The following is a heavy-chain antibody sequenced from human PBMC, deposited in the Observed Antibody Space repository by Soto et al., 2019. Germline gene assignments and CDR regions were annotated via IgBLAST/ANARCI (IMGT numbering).Heavy chain of an antibody. CDR3: AIRASYYDSSGYFDY. Sequence: TGGSLRLSCAASGFTFSSYWMRWVRQAPGKGLVWVSRINSDGSSTSYADSVKGRFTISRDNAKNTLYLQMNSLRAEDTAVYYCAIRASYYDSSGYFDYWGQGTLVTVSS. D-gene: IGHD3-22*01. V-gene: IGHV3-74*01. CDR1: GFTFSSYW. CDR2: INSDGSST. J-gene: IGHJ4*02.